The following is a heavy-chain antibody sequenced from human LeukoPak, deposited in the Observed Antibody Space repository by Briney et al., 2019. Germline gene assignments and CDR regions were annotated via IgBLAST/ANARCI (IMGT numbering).Heavy chain of an antibody. Sequence: PGGSLRLSCAASGFTFSSYSMNWVRQAPGKGLEWVSVIYSGGSTYYADSVKGRFTISRDNSKNTLYLQMNSLRAEDTAVYYCARVTMVRGVIMSGFDYWGQGTLVTVSS. CDR2: IYSGGST. V-gene: IGHV3-53*01. D-gene: IGHD3-10*01. CDR1: GFTFSSYS. J-gene: IGHJ4*02. CDR3: ARVTMVRGVIMSGFDY.